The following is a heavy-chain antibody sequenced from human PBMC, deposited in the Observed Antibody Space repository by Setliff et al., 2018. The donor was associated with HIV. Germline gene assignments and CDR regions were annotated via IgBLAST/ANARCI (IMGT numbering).Heavy chain of an antibody. D-gene: IGHD3-22*01. CDR2: IIPIFGTA. V-gene: IGHV1-69*13. CDR1: GGSFSTYA. CDR3: ERALGISSDSNRFDY. Sequence: RASVKVSCKASGGSFSTYAITWVRQAPGQGLEWMGGIIPIFGTANYAQKFQDRVTITADESTSTVYMELGSLRSEDTAVYYCERALGISSDSNRFDYWGQGTLVTDSS. J-gene: IGHJ4*02.